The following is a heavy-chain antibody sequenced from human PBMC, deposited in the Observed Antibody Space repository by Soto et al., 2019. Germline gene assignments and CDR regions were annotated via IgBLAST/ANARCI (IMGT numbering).Heavy chain of an antibody. CDR2: ISGSGGST. Sequence: GGSLRLSCAASGFTFSSYAMSWVRQAPGKGLEWVSAISGSGGSTYYADSVKGRFTISRDNSKNTLYLQMNSLRAEDTAVYYCAKKHGSGYYLFLDSWGQGPLVTVSS. CDR1: GFTFSSYA. V-gene: IGHV3-23*01. J-gene: IGHJ4*02. D-gene: IGHD3-22*01. CDR3: AKKHGSGYYLFLDS.